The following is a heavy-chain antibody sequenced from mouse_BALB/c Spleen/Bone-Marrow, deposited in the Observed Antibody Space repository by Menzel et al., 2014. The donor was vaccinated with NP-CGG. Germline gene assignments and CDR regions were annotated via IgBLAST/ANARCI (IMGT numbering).Heavy chain of an antibody. J-gene: IGHJ3*01. CDR3: TTGFAY. CDR2: IRLKSNNYAT. Sequence: EVKLMESGGGLVQPGGSMKLSCVASGCTFSNYWMNWVRQSPEKGLEWVAEIRLKSNNYATHYAESVKGRFTISRDDSKSSVYLQMNNLRAEDTGIYYCTTGFAYWGQGTLVTVSA. CDR1: GCTFSNYW. V-gene: IGHV6-6*02.